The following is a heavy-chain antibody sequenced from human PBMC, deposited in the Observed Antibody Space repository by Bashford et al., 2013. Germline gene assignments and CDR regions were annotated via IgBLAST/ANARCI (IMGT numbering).Heavy chain of an antibody. CDR2: VNNDGTIT. V-gene: IGHV3-74*01. CDR1: GFTFSNYW. J-gene: IGHJ5*02. CDR3: VREAAGFDP. Sequence: GSLRLSCAASGFTFSNYWMQWVRQVPGKGLAWVSLVNNDGTITRYADSVKGRFTISRDDAKNSLYLQLNSLRDEDSAVYYCVREAAGFDPVGPGTLVTVSS.